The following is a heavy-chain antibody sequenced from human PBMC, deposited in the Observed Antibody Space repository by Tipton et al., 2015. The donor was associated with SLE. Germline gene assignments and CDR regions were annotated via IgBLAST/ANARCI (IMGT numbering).Heavy chain of an antibody. D-gene: IGHD6-19*01. Sequence: TLSLTCSVSRGSFRDYSWSWIRQPAGKGLEWIGYIYYRGSTNYNPSLKSRVTMSLDTSKNQFSLKLSSVTAADTAMYYCASGSLYSSGWDFDYWGQGTLVTVSS. CDR1: RGSFRDYS. J-gene: IGHJ4*02. CDR3: ASGSLYSSGWDFDY. CDR2: IYYRGST. V-gene: IGHV4-59*01.